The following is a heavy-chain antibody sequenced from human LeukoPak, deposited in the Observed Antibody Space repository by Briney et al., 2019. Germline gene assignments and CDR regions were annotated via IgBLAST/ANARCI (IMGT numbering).Heavy chain of an antibody. D-gene: IGHD4-17*01. J-gene: IGHJ4*02. Sequence: PSQTLSLTCTVSGGSISSGGYYWSWIRQHPGKGLEWIGYIYYSGSTYYNPSLKSRVTISVDTSKNQFSVTLTSVTAADTAVYYCARLSLRFLDHWGQGTLVTVSS. CDR3: ARLSLRFLDH. CDR2: IYYSGST. V-gene: IGHV4-31*03. CDR1: GGSISSGGYY.